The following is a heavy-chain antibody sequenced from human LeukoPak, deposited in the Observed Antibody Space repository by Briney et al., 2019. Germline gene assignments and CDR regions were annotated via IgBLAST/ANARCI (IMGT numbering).Heavy chain of an antibody. Sequence: PGGSLRLSCAASGFTVSSNYMSWVRQAPGKGLEWVSAISGSGGSTYYADSVKGRFTISRGNSKNTLYLQMNSLRAEDTAVYYCAKVGAVATMDAEYFQHWGQGTLVTVSS. CDR3: AKVGAVATMDAEYFQH. J-gene: IGHJ1*01. CDR2: ISGSGGST. CDR1: GFTVSSNY. D-gene: IGHD6-19*01. V-gene: IGHV3-23*01.